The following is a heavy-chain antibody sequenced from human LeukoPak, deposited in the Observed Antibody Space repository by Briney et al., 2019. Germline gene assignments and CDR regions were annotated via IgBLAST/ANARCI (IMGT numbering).Heavy chain of an antibody. V-gene: IGHV3-21*03. CDR2: ISSSSSYI. Sequence: GGSLRLSCAASGFTFSSYSMNWVRQAPGKGLEWVSSISSSSSYIYYADSVKGRFTISRDNAKNSLYLQMNSLETEDTAVYYCTTRRVVVAATVMYGMDVWGKGTTVTVSS. CDR3: TTRRVVVAATVMYGMDV. CDR1: GFTFSSYS. D-gene: IGHD2-15*01. J-gene: IGHJ6*04.